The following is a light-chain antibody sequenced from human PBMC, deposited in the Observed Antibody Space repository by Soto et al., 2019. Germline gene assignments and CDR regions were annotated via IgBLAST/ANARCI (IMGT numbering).Light chain of an antibody. CDR1: XSNIGAGYD. Sequence: QSALTQPXSXSXAPGQXVTXXXXGXXSNIGAGYDVHWYHQLPGTAPKLLIFGNTNRPSGVPDRFSGSKSGTSASLAITGLQAEDEADYYCHSYDSTLSASIFGGGTKLTVL. V-gene: IGLV1-40*01. J-gene: IGLJ2*01. CDR3: HSYDSTLSASI. CDR2: GNT.